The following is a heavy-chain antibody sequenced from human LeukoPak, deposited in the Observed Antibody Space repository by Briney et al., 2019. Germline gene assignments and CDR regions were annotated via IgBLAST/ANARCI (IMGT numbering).Heavy chain of an antibody. D-gene: IGHD4-11*01. CDR2: ISSSGRTI. V-gene: IGHV3-48*03. J-gene: IGHJ4*02. CDR3: AVNYDLDY. Sequence: PGGSLRLSCAASGFTFSSYEMNWVRQAPGKGLEWVSYISSSGRTIYYADSVQGRFTISRDNAKNSLYLQMNSLRAEDTAVYYCAVNYDLDYWGQGTLVTVPS. CDR1: GFTFSSYE.